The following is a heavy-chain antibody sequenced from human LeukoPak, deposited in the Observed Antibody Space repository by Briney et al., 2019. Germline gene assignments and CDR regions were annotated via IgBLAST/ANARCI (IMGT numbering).Heavy chain of an antibody. CDR2: ISSSSSYI. D-gene: IGHD6-19*01. Sequence: GGSLRLSCAASGFTFSSYSMNWVRQAPGKGLEWVSSISSSSSYIYYADSVKGRFTISRDNAKNSLYLQMNSLRAEDTAVYYCARDSEARIAVAGTGNDYWGQGTLVTVSS. J-gene: IGHJ4*02. CDR1: GFTFSSYS. V-gene: IGHV3-21*01. CDR3: ARDSEARIAVAGTGNDY.